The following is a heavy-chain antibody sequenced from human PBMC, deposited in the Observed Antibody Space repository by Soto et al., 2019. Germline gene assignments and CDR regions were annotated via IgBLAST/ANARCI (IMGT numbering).Heavy chain of an antibody. D-gene: IGHD2-8*01. J-gene: IGHJ4*02. CDR3: ARNGALDY. CDR1: GGSISSGDYY. CDR2: ILYSGTT. V-gene: IGHV4-30-4*01. Sequence: LSLTCTVSGGSISSGDYYWSWIRQPPGKGLEWIGYILYSGTTNYNPSLESRLTISVDTSKNQFSLKLTSVTAADTAVYYCARNGALDYWGRGTLVTVSS.